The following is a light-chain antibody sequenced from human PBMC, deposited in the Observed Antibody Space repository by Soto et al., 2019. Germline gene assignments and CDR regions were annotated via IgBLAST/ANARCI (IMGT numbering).Light chain of an antibody. V-gene: IGLV2-14*03. CDR2: DVH. CDR3: CSYTSSSIF. J-gene: IGLJ2*01. Sequence: QSALTQPASVSGFLGQSITISCTGTSSDVGGYNYVSWYQQHPGKAPKLMIYDVHNRPSGISNRFSASKSGNTASLTISGLRADDEAVYYCCSYTSSSIFFGGGTKVTVL. CDR1: SSDVGGYNY.